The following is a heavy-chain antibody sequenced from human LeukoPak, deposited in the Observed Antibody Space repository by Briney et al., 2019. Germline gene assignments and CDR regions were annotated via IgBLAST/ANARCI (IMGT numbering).Heavy chain of an antibody. D-gene: IGHD3-9*01. CDR3: ARTAKRYFDWLLPFDY. CDR1: GGSISSSNW. V-gene: IGHV4-4*02. CDR2: IYHSGST. J-gene: IGHJ4*02. Sequence: PSGTLSLTCAVSGGSISSSNWWSWVRQPPGKGLEWIGEIYHSGSTYYNPSLKSRVTISVDTSKNQFCLRLYSVTAADTAVYYCARTAKRYFDWLLPFDYWGQGTLVTVSS.